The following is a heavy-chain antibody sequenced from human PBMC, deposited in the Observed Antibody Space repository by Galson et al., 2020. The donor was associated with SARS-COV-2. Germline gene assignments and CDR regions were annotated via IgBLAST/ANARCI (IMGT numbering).Heavy chain of an antibody. CDR2: INEDGGST. J-gene: IGHJ4*01. D-gene: IGHD3-10*01. V-gene: IGHV3-74*01. Sequence: GGSLRLSCAASEFPFSNHWMHWVSQVPARGLVWVAHINEDGGSTSYADSVKGRFTISRDNAKNTLYLQMSSLRAEDTAVYYCVSGSGGLDYWGQGTLVTVSS. CDR3: VSGSGGLDY. CDR1: EFPFSNHW.